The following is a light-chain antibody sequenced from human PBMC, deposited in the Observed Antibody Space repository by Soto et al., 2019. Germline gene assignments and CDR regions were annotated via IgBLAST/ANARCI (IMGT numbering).Light chain of an antibody. CDR3: MQGTHWPWT. V-gene: IGKV2-30*02. CDR2: KVS. CDR1: QSLKHSDGDTY. Sequence: DVVMTQSPLSLPVTLGQPASISCRSSQSLKHSDGDTYLNWFQQRPGQSPRRLIYKVSDRDSGVPDRFSGSGSGTEFTLKISRVEAEDVGVYYCMQGTHWPWTFGQGTEVEIK. J-gene: IGKJ1*01.